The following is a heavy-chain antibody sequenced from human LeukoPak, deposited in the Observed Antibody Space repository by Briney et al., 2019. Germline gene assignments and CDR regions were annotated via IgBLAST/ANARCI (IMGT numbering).Heavy chain of an antibody. V-gene: IGHV4-39*01. CDR1: GGSISSSDYY. CDR2: IYYRGNT. J-gene: IGHJ4*02. D-gene: IGHD3-10*01. Sequence: PSETLSLTCTVSGGSISSSDYYWAWIRQPPGKGLEWIATIYYRGNTYYNPSLKSRVTISVDTSKNQFSLNLNSVTAADTAVFYCARLFGRGVHHFDYWGQGTLVTVSS. CDR3: ARLFGRGVHHFDY.